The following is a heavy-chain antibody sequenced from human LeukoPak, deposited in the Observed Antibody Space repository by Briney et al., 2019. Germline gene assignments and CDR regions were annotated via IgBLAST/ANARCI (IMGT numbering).Heavy chain of an antibody. Sequence: SETLSLTCTVSGGSISSGDYYWSWIRQPPGKGLEWIGYIYYSGSTNYNPSLKSRVTISVDTSKNQFSLKLSSVTAADTAVYYCARRDSTSNYFDYWGQGTLVTVSS. D-gene: IGHD2-2*01. CDR2: IYYSGST. CDR1: GGSISSGDYY. J-gene: IGHJ4*02. V-gene: IGHV4-30-4*01. CDR3: ARRDSTSNYFDY.